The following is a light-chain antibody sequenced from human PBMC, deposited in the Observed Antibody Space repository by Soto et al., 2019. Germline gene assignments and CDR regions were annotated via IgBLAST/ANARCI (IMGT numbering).Light chain of an antibody. V-gene: IGKV1-9*01. J-gene: IGKJ4*01. CDR3: QQLNSYPLT. CDR2: AAS. Sequence: DIQLTQSPSLLSASVRDRVTITCRASRDISSNLAWYQQKPGKAPKLLIYAASTLQSGVPSRFSGSGSGTEFTLTISSLQPEDSATYYCQQLNSYPLTFGGGTKVDTK. CDR1: RDISSN.